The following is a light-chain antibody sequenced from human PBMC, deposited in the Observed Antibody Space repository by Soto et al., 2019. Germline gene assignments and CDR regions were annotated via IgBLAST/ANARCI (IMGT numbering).Light chain of an antibody. Sequence: QSALTQPPSASGSPGQSVTISCTGTKSDIGGYYFVSWYQHHPGKAPRLIIYEVVQRPSGVPDRFSGSKSGNTASLTVSGLQAEDEADYFCNSYAGSSTYVFGSGTKLTVL. J-gene: IGLJ1*01. V-gene: IGLV2-8*01. CDR3: NSYAGSSTYV. CDR2: EVV. CDR1: KSDIGGYYF.